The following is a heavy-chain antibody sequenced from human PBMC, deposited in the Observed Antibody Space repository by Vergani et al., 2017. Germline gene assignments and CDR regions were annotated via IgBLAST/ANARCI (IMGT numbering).Heavy chain of an antibody. J-gene: IGHJ5*02. V-gene: IGHV3-7*01. CDR2: IKQDGSEK. D-gene: IGHD6-19*01. Sequence: EVQLVESGGGLVQPGGSLRLSCAASGFTFSSYWMSWVRQAPGKGLEWVANIKQDGSEKYYVDSVKGRFTISRDNAKNSLYLQMNSLRAEDTAVYYCARDDRAVAGLVWFDPWGQGTLVTVSS. CDR1: GFTFSSYW. CDR3: ARDDRAVAGLVWFDP.